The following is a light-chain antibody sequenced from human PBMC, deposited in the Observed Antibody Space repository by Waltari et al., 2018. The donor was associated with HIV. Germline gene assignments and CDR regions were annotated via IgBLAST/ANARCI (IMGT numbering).Light chain of an antibody. J-gene: IGLJ2*01. CDR2: LNSDGSL. Sequence: QLVLTQSPSASASLGASVKLTCTLSSGYRGNAIAWHQQQAEKGPRFLMNLNSDGSLSKGDGVPDRFSGSTSGAERYLTISSLQSEDEADYYCQTWGTGIVVFGGGTKLTVL. V-gene: IGLV4-69*01. CDR3: QTWGTGIVV. CDR1: SGYRGNA.